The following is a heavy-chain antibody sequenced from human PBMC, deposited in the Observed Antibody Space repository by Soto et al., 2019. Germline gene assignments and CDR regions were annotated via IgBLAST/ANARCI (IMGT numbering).Heavy chain of an antibody. CDR2: ISGDGGST. D-gene: IGHD1-26*01. Sequence: EVQLLESGGGLVQPGGSLRLSCAASGFTFSSYAMSWLRQAPGKGLEWVSAISGDGGSTYFADSMKGRFTISRDNSKNPLYLQLKSLRPEDTAVYYCAKEGQSGSYSVYWGQGTLVTVSS. CDR1: GFTFSSYA. J-gene: IGHJ4*02. CDR3: AKEGQSGSYSVY. V-gene: IGHV3-23*01.